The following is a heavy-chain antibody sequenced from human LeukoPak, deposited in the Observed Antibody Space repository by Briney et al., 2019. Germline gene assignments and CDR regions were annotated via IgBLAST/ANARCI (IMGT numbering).Heavy chain of an antibody. CDR2: IYSRGST. J-gene: IGHJ5*02. D-gene: IGHD6-19*01. Sequence: KPSETLSLTCDVYGGSFSGYYWSWIRQPPGKGLEWIGSIYSRGSTYYNPSLKSRVTISVHTSQNQFSLKLISVTAADTAVYYCARHAVAALNWFDPRGQGTLVTVSS. V-gene: IGHV4-34*01. CDR3: ARHAVAALNWFDP. CDR1: GGSFSGYY.